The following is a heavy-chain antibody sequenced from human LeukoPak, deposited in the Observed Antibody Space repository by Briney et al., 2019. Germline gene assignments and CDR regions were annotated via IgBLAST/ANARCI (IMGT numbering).Heavy chain of an antibody. J-gene: IGHJ3*02. CDR1: GFTFSSYE. CDR2: ISSSGSTI. Sequence: PGGSLRLSCAASGFTFSSYEMNWVRQAPGKGLEWVSYISSSGSTIYYADSVKGRFTISRDNAKNSLYLQMNSLRAEDTAVYYCARDSLYYDILTGYYNDAFDIWGQGTMVTVSS. D-gene: IGHD3-9*01. CDR3: ARDSLYYDILTGYYNDAFDI. V-gene: IGHV3-48*03.